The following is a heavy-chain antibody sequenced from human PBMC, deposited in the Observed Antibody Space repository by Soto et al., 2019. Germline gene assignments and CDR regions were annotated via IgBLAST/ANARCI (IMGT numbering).Heavy chain of an antibody. J-gene: IGHJ6*02. V-gene: IGHV1-18*01. CDR2: ISSYNGNT. CDR3: ARDRPTSSIRARDYYYAMDV. CDR1: GYTFTSYA. D-gene: IGHD6-6*01. Sequence: ASVKVSCKASGYTFTSYAMHWVRQAPGQGLEWMGWISSYNGNTNYAQKLQGRVTMTTDTSTTTAYMELRSLRSDDTAVYYCARDRPTSSIRARDYYYAMDVWGQGTTVPVSS.